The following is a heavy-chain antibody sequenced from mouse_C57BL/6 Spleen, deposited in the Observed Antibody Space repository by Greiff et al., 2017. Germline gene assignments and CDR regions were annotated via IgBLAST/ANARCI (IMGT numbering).Heavy chain of an antibody. CDR1: GFTFSDAW. CDR3: TLGWAFDY. J-gene: IGHJ2*01. V-gene: IGHV6-6*01. Sequence: EVKLVESGGGLVQPGGSMKLSCAASGFTFSDAWMDWVRQSPEKGLEWVAEIRNKANNHATYYAESVKGRFTIARDDSKRCVYLQMNSLRAEDPGIYYGTLGWAFDYWGQGTTLTVSS. D-gene: IGHD4-1*01. CDR2: IRNKANNHAT.